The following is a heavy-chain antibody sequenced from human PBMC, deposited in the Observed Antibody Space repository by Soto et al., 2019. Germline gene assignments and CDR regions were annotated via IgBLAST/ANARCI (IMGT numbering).Heavy chain of an antibody. CDR2: TYYRSKWYN. D-gene: IGHD6-6*01. Sequence: SQTISLPCAISGDSVSSNSAAWNWIRQSPSRGLEWLGRTYYRSKWYNDYAVSVKSRITINPDTSKNQFSLQLNSVTPEDTAVYYCARGWYSSSPNWFDPWGQGTLVTVSS. CDR1: GDSVSSNSAA. J-gene: IGHJ5*02. V-gene: IGHV6-1*01. CDR3: ARGWYSSSPNWFDP.